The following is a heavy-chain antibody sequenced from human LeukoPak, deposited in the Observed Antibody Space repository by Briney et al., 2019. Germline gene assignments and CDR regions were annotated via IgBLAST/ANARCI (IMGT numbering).Heavy chain of an antibody. CDR3: VGGRSRPNPFFDN. D-gene: IGHD6-13*01. CDR2: IYYSGST. J-gene: IGHJ4*02. CDR1: GGSISSGDYY. Sequence: SETLSLTCTVSGGSISSGDYYWSWIRQPPGKGLEWIGYIYYSGSTYYNPSLKSRVTISVDTSKNQFSLKLSSVTAADTAVYYCVGGRSRPNPFFDNWGQGTLVTVSS. V-gene: IGHV4-30-4*01.